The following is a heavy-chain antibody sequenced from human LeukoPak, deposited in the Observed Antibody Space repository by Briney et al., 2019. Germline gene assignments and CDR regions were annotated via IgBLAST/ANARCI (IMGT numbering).Heavy chain of an antibody. CDR2: IISSSSCI. J-gene: IGHJ6*01. D-gene: IGHD2-15*01. Sequence: GSLRLSCAASGVTFISYTMNWFLQPPGKGLEWVSYIISSSSCIYYADAVKDRFTISRDNAENSLYMQMNSLRAEDTAVYYCARGSEGYRSRGGCYYGMDVWGQGTTVTVS. CDR1: GVTFISYT. CDR3: ARGSEGYRSRGGCYYGMDV. V-gene: IGHV3-21*01.